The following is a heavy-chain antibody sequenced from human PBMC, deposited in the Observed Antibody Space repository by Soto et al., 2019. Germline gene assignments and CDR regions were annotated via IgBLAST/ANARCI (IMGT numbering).Heavy chain of an antibody. V-gene: IGHV1-46*01. CDR2: INPSGGST. D-gene: IGHD2-15*01. CDR3: ARDIDPGAQYYYYYGMDV. J-gene: IGHJ6*02. CDR1: GYTFTSYY. Sequence: QVQLVQSGAEVKKPGASVKVSCKASGYTFTSYYMHWVRQAPGQGLEWMGIINPSGGSTSYAQKFQGRVTMTRDTSTSTVYMELSSPRSEDTAVYYCARDIDPGAQYYYYYGMDVWGQGTTVTVSS.